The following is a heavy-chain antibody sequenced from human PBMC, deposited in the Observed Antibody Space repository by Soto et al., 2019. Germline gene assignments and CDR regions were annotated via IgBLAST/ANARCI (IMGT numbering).Heavy chain of an antibody. Sequence: SETLSLTCTVSGGSISSGGYYWSWIRQHPGKGLEWIGYIYYSGSTYYNPSLKSRVTISVDTSKNQFSLKLSSVTAADTAVYYCASKLVGAYYYYYGMDVLGQGTTVTVSS. CDR2: IYYSGST. J-gene: IGHJ6*02. CDR1: GGSISSGGYY. CDR3: ASKLVGAYYYYYGMDV. D-gene: IGHD1-26*01. V-gene: IGHV4-31*03.